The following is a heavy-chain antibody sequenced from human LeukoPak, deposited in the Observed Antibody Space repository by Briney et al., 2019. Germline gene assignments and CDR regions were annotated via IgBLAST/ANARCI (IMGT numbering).Heavy chain of an antibody. D-gene: IGHD2-15*01. CDR3: ARDNNIVVVVAAYYMDV. V-gene: IGHV3-7*01. Sequence: GGSLRLSCAASGFTFSSYWMSWLRQAPGKGLEWVANIKQDGSEKYYVDSVKGRFTISRDNAKNSLYLQMNSLRAEDTAVYYCARDNNIVVVVAAYYMDVWGKGTTVTVSS. J-gene: IGHJ6*03. CDR1: GFTFSSYW. CDR2: IKQDGSEK.